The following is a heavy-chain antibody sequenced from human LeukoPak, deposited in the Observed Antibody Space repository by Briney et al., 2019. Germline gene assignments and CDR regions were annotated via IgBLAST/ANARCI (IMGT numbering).Heavy chain of an antibody. CDR1: GYTFTSYG. D-gene: IGHD3-3*01. CDR2: ISAYNGNT. Sequence: ASVKVSCKASGYTFTSYGISWVRQAPGQGLEWMGWISAYNGNTNYAQKLQGRVTMTTDTSTSTAYMELRSLRSDDTAVYYCARLAYDFWSGSTYYYYYMDVWGKGTTVTVSS. J-gene: IGHJ6*03. CDR3: ARLAYDFWSGSTYYYYYMDV. V-gene: IGHV1-18*01.